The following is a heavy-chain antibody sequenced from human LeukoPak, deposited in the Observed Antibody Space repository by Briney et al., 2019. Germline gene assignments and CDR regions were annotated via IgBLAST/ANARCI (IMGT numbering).Heavy chain of an antibody. D-gene: IGHD1-26*01. CDR2: IIPIFGTA. CDR1: GGTFSSYA. J-gene: IGHJ5*02. CDR3: ARDQFYSGSPRWFDP. Sequence: VASVKVSCKASGGTFSSYAISWVRQAPGQGLEWMGGIIPIFGTANYAQKFQGRVTITADESTSTAYMELSSLRFEDTAVYYCARDQFYSGSPRWFDPWGQGTLVTVSS. V-gene: IGHV1-69*13.